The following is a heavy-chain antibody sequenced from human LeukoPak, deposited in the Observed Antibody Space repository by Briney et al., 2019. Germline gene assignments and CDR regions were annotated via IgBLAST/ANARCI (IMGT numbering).Heavy chain of an antibody. J-gene: IGHJ4*02. V-gene: IGHV1-46*01. CDR1: GYTFTSYY. Sequence: GASVKVSCKASGYTFTSYYMHWVRQAPGQGLEWMGIINPSGGSTSYAQKFQGRVTMTRDTSTSTVYMELSSLRSEDTAVYYCARDPPYCSSTSCYGRNKFDYWCQGTLVTVSS. D-gene: IGHD2-2*01. CDR3: ARDPPYCSSTSCYGRNKFDY. CDR2: INPSGGST.